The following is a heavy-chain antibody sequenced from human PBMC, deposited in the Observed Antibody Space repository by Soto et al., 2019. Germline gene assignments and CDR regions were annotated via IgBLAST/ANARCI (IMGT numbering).Heavy chain of an antibody. CDR1: GDSVSSNTAS. D-gene: IGHD5-18*01. V-gene: IGHV6-1*01. J-gene: IGHJ5*02. Sequence: SQTLSLTCAISGDSVSSNTASWNWIRQSPSRGLEWLGRTYFRSKWYNDYAVSVKSRIIINPDTSNNQFSLQLNSVTPEDTAVYYCARIPVDTSMIYWFDPWGQGTLVTVSS. CDR2: TYFRSKWYN. CDR3: ARIPVDTSMIYWFDP.